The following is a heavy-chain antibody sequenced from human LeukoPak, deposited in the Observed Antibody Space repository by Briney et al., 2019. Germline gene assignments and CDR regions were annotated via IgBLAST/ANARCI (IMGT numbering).Heavy chain of an antibody. CDR3: ATDSRIVGATKRSY. D-gene: IGHD1-26*01. Sequence: GGSLRLSCAASGFTFSDYAMSWVRQAPGKGLEWVATISASGTTTYYADSVQGRFAISRDNSKNILYLQLSSLRAEDTAVYYCATDSRIVGATKRSYWGQGTLVTVSS. J-gene: IGHJ4*02. CDR2: ISASGTTT. CDR1: GFTFSDYA. V-gene: IGHV3-23*01.